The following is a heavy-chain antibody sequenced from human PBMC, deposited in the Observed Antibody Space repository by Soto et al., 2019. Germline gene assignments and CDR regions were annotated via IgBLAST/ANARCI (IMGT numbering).Heavy chain of an antibody. CDR1: GGSISSYY. D-gene: IGHD3-10*01. CDR3: ARDGAGRNHPYYYYGMDV. V-gene: IGHV4-59*01. Sequence: QVQLQESGPGLVKPSETLSLTCTVSGGSISSYYWSWIRQPPGKELEWIGYIYYSGSTNYNPSLKSRVTISVDTSKNQFSLKLSSVTAADTAVYYCARDGAGRNHPYYYYGMDVWGQGTTVTVSS. CDR2: IYYSGST. J-gene: IGHJ6*02.